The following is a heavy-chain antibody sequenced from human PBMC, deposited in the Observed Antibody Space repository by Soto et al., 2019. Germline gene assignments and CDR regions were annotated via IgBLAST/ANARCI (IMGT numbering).Heavy chain of an antibody. D-gene: IGHD5-18*01. V-gene: IGHV1-18*01. CDR3: AQSQNSYGTSFDY. J-gene: IGHJ4*02. CDR1: GYTFTNYG. Sequence: ASVKVSCKASGYTFTNYGISWVRQAPGQGLEWMGWISAYNGNTKYAQKLQGRVTMTTDTSTSTAYMELRSLRSDDTAVYYCAQSQNSYGTSFDYWGQGTLVTVSS. CDR2: ISAYNGNT.